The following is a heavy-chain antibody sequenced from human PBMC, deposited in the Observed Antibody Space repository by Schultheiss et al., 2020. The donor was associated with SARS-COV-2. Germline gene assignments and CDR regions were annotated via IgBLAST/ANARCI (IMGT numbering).Heavy chain of an antibody. D-gene: IGHD5-18*01. V-gene: IGHV3-30*04. J-gene: IGHJ4*02. CDR2: ISYDGSNK. CDR1: GFTFSSYA. Sequence: GGSLRLSCAASGFTFSSYAMHWVRQAPGKGLEWVAVISYDGSNKYYADSVKGRFTISRDNSKNTLYLQMNSLRAEDTAVYYCAMGYSYGHYYFDRWGQGTLVTVSS. CDR3: AMGYSYGHYYFDR.